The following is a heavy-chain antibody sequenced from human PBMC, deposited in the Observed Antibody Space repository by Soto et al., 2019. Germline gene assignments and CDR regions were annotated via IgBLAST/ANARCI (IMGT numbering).Heavy chain of an antibody. J-gene: IGHJ5*02. Sequence: KESGPTLVKPTQTLTLTCTFSGFSLSTSGVGVGWIRQPPGKALEWLALIYWNDDKRYSPSLKSRLTITKDTSKNQVVLTMTNMDPVDTATYYCAHSPGIVVVVAATQANWFDPWGQGTLVTVSS. CDR2: IYWNDDK. V-gene: IGHV2-5*01. CDR1: GFSLSTSGVG. CDR3: AHSPGIVVVVAATQANWFDP. D-gene: IGHD2-15*01.